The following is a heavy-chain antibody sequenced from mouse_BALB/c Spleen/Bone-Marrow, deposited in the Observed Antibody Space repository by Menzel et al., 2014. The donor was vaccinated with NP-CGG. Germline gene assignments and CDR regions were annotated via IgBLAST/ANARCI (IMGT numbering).Heavy chain of an antibody. CDR2: IHYSGNT. D-gene: IGHD1-1*01. J-gene: IGHJ3*01. CDR1: AYSITSGYG. CDR3: ARGARPTVGFAY. V-gene: IGHV3-1*02. Sequence: VQLQQSGPVLVKPSQSLSLTCTVTAYSITSGYGWHWIRQFPGNKLEWMGYIHYSGNTHYIPSLKSRISITRDTSKNQFSLQLNSGTTEATATYSCARGARPTVGFAYGAQGTLAPFSA.